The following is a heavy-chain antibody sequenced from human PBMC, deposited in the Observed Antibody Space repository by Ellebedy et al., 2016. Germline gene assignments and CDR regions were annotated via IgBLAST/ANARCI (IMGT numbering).Heavy chain of an antibody. V-gene: IGHV3-7*01. CDR3: ASPPLAGGFYY. CDR2: IKQDGSEK. Sequence: GESLKISXAASGFTFSSYWMSWVRQAPGKGLEWVANIKQDGSEKYYVDSVKGRFTISRDNAKNSLYLQMNSLRAEDTAVYYCASPPLAGGFYYWGQGTLVTVSS. D-gene: IGHD1-14*01. J-gene: IGHJ4*02. CDR1: GFTFSSYW.